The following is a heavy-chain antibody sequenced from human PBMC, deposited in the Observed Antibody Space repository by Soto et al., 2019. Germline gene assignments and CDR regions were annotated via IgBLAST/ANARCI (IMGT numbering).Heavy chain of an antibody. CDR1: GFTFSSYA. V-gene: IGHV3-23*01. CDR2: ISGSGGST. CDR3: AKTPGYSGYDYYFDY. D-gene: IGHD5-12*01. Sequence: GGSLRLSCAASGFTFSSYAMSWVRQAPGKGLEWVSAISGSGGSTYYADSVKGRFTISRDNSKNTLYLQMNSLRAEDTDVYYCAKTPGYSGYDYYFDYWGQGTLVTVSS. J-gene: IGHJ4*02.